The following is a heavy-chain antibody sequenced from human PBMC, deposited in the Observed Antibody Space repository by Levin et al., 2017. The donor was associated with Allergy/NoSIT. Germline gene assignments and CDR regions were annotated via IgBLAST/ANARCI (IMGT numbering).Heavy chain of an antibody. Sequence: LSLTCAASGFTFDDYAMHWVRQAPGKGLEWVSGISWNSGSIGYADSVKGRFTISRDNAKNSLYLQMNSLRAEDTALYYCAKGVGGSYYSGYFDYWGQGTLVTVSS. CDR3: AKGVGGSYYSGYFDY. D-gene: IGHD1-26*01. CDR2: ISWNSGSI. CDR1: GFTFDDYA. J-gene: IGHJ4*02. V-gene: IGHV3-9*01.